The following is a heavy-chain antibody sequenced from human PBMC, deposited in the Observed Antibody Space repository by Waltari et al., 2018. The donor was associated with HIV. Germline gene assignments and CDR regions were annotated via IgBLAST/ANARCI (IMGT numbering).Heavy chain of an antibody. Sequence: EVQVLESGGALVQPGGSLRLSCAASGFTFSNYGMSWVRQAPGKGLECVSTISGSGGSTYYADSVKGRFTVSRDNSTNTLYLQMNSLRAEDTAVYFCVKEHQYSHSWYSYYGMDVWGQGTTVTVSS. V-gene: IGHV3-23*01. CDR3: VKEHQYSHSWYSYYGMDV. CDR2: ISGSGGST. J-gene: IGHJ6*02. D-gene: IGHD6-13*01. CDR1: GFTFSNYG.